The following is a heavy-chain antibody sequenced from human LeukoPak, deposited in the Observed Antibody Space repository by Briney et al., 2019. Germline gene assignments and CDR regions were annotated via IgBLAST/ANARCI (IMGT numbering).Heavy chain of an antibody. V-gene: IGHV4-59*08. CDR1: GDSVSIYY. D-gene: IGHD4/OR15-4a*01. Sequence: SETLSLTCTVSGDSVSIYYWSWIRQPPGKGLEWIGYIYYRGNTNYNPSLKSRVTMAVDTSKNQFSLKLSSVTAADTAVYYCTRRPGEYGGNDFDYWGQGTLVTVSS. J-gene: IGHJ4*02. CDR3: TRRPGEYGGNDFDY. CDR2: IYYRGNT.